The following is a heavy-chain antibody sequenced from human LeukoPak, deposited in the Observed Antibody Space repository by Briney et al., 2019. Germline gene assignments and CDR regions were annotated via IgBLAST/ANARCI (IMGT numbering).Heavy chain of an antibody. CDR3: ARGGSSSEEGEIYCYYYGMDV. J-gene: IGHJ6*02. CDR1: GGSISRYY. D-gene: IGHD6-6*01. Sequence: SETLSLTCTVSGGSISRYYWRWIRQPPGKGLEWIGYIYYSGSTNYNPSLKSRVTISVDTSKNQFSLKLSSVTAADTAVYYCARGGSSSEEGEIYCYYYGMDVWGQGTTVTVSS. V-gene: IGHV4-59*01. CDR2: IYYSGST.